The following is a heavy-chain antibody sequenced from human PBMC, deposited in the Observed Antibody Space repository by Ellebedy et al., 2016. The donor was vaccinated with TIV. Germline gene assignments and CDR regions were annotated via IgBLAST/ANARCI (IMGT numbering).Heavy chain of an antibody. V-gene: IGHV3-48*04. D-gene: IGHD2-8*02. Sequence: GESLKISCAASGFTFSTYTMNWVRQAPGKGLEWISYISSTSNTIYYADAVKGRFTISRDNAKNTLYLQMNSLRTEDTAVYYCTAVQYWEAVFDMWGQGTMVTVSS. CDR1: GFTFSTYT. CDR3: TAVQYWEAVFDM. CDR2: ISSTSNTI. J-gene: IGHJ3*02.